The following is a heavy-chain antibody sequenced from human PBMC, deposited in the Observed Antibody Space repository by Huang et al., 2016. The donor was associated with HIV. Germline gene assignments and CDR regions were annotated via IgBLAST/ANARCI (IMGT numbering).Heavy chain of an antibody. D-gene: IGHD6-19*01. CDR1: GFTFSGDN. CDR3: ARDRSSGWYFDY. Sequence: EVQLVESGGGLVKPGGSLRLSGAASGFTFSGDNMNWVRQAPGKGRGWVSSISSSSNYIYYAGSLRGRFTISRDNAKNSLYLQMNSLRAEDTAVYYCARDRSSGWYFDYWGQGALVTVSS. CDR2: ISSSSNYI. J-gene: IGHJ4*02. V-gene: IGHV3-21*01.